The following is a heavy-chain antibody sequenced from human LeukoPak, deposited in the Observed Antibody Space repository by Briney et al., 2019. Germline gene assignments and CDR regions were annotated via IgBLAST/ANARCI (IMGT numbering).Heavy chain of an antibody. V-gene: IGHV1-8*01. J-gene: IGHJ4*02. D-gene: IGHD3-3*01. CDR1: GYPFTSYN. CDR3: ARGLPKAVFGVLIED. CDR2: MNPNSGNT. Sequence: ASVKVSCKASGYPFTSYNFNWVRQATGQGLEWIGWMNPNSGNTGYSQNFQGRVTLTRDTSISTAYVELSSLISEDTAVYYCARGLPKAVFGVLIEDWGQGTLVTVSS.